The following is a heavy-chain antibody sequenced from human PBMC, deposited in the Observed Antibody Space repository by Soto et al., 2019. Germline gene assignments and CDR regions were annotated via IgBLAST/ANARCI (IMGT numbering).Heavy chain of an antibody. CDR1: GYTFTNYG. Sequence: QVQLVQSGGEVKKPGASVKVSCKASGYTFTNYGISWVRQAPGQGLEWMGWINVYNGNTKYAQKVQGRVTMTTDTSTSTXXRELRSLRSDDTAVYYCARGVGSGSYYNQYNWFDPWGQGTLVTVSS. CDR2: INVYNGNT. CDR3: ARGVGSGSYYNQYNWFDP. J-gene: IGHJ5*02. D-gene: IGHD3-10*01. V-gene: IGHV1-18*01.